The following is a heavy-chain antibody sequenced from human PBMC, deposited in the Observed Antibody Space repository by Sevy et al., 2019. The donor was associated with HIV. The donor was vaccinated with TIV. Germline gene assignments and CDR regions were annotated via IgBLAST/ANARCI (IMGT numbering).Heavy chain of an antibody. J-gene: IGHJ6*02. CDR3: AGGRNPGGYYYGMDV. Sequence: GGSLRLSCAASGFTVSSNYMSWVRQAPGKGLEWVSVIYGGGSTYYADSVKGRFTISRDNSKNTLYLQMNSLRAEDTAVYYCAGGRNPGGYYYGMDVWGQGTTVTVSS. CDR1: GFTVSSNY. V-gene: IGHV3-53*01. CDR2: IYGGGST.